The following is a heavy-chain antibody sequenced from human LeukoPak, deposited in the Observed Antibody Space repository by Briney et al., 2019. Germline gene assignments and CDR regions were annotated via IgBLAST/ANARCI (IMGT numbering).Heavy chain of an antibody. CDR3: ARFEQQLGSYYGMDV. CDR1: VYTLTGYY. CDR2: INPNSGGT. Sequence: ASVKVSCKPSVYTLTGYYMHWVRQAPGQGREWMGWINPNSGGTNYAQKVQGRGTMTRDTAISTAYMELSRLRSDDTAVYYCARFEQQLGSYYGMDVWGQGTTVTVSS. J-gene: IGHJ6*02. V-gene: IGHV1-2*02. D-gene: IGHD6-13*01.